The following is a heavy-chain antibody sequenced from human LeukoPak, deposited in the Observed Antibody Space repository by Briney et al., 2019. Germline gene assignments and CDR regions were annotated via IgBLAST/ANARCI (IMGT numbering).Heavy chain of an antibody. V-gene: IGHV3-7*04. J-gene: IGHJ3*02. CDR2: INVDGSMK. CDR1: GFTFSNQW. Sequence: GGSLRLSCAASGFTFSNQWMSWVRRAPGKGLEWVATINVDGSMKYLLDSVRGRFTISRDNAENSLYLQMNSLRADDTAVYYCARDLGGDAYEIWGQGTMVIVSS. D-gene: IGHD1-26*01. CDR3: ARDLGGDAYEI.